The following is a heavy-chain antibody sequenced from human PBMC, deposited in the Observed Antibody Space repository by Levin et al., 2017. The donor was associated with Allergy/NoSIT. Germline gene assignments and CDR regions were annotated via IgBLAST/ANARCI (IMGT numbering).Heavy chain of an antibody. V-gene: IGHV3-73*01. CDR1: GSTFSGSA. CDR2: IRAKAKGYAT. D-gene: IGHD1-26*01. J-gene: IGHJ4*02. Sequence: GGSLRLSCAASGSTFSGSAIHWVRQASGKGLEWIGRIRAKAKGYATAYGASVEGRFTISRDDSKTYLQMNSLKTEDTAMYYCTTLGDYFDSWGQGTLVTVS. CDR3: TTLGDYFDS.